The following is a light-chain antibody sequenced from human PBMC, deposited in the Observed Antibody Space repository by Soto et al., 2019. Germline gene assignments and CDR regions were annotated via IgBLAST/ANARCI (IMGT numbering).Light chain of an antibody. CDR3: QQYSNWLTWT. CDR2: SAS. J-gene: IGKJ1*01. CDR1: ERISNN. Sequence: EIVMTQSPVTLSVSPGESATLSCRASERISNNLAWYQQKPGQAPRLLIYSASTRATGIPARFIGSGSATEFTLTISSLQSEVFAVYYCQQYSNWLTWTFGQGTQVEIK. V-gene: IGKV3D-15*01.